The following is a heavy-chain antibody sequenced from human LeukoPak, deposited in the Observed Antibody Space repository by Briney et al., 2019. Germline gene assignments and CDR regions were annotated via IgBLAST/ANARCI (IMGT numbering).Heavy chain of an antibody. V-gene: IGHV3-74*01. CDR2: TNSDGIST. D-gene: IGHD3-10*01. Sequence: PGGSLRLSCAASGFTFSSHWMHWVRQAPGKGLVWVSRTNSDGISTIYADSVKGRFTISRDNAKNTLYLQMNSLRAEDTAVYYCTREWRGAFDIWGQGTMVTVSS. J-gene: IGHJ3*02. CDR3: TREWRGAFDI. CDR1: GFTFSSHW.